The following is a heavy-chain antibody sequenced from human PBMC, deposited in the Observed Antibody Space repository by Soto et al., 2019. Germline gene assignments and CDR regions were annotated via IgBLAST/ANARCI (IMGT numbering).Heavy chain of an antibody. D-gene: IGHD3-9*01. Sequence: ASVKVSCKASGYTFTCYAMHWVRQAPGQRLEWMGWINAGNGNTKYSQKFQGRVTITRDTSASTAYMELSSLRSEDTAVYYCALVLRYFDWPNDAFDIWGQGTMVTVSS. CDR2: INAGNGNT. V-gene: IGHV1-3*01. J-gene: IGHJ3*02. CDR1: GYTFTCYA. CDR3: ALVLRYFDWPNDAFDI.